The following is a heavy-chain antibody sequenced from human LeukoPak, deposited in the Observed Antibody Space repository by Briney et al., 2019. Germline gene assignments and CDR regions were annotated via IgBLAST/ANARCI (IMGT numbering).Heavy chain of an antibody. CDR2: IRSKAYGGTT. CDR3: TRAGERDYYYYYMDV. D-gene: IGHD7-27*01. V-gene: IGHV3-49*04. J-gene: IGHJ6*03. Sequence: GGSLRLSCTASGFTFGDYAMSWVRQAPGKGLEWVGFIRSKAYGGTTEYAASVKGRFTISRDGSKSIAYLQMNSLKTEDTAVYYCTRAGERDYYYYYMDVWGKGTTVTVSS. CDR1: GFTFGDYA.